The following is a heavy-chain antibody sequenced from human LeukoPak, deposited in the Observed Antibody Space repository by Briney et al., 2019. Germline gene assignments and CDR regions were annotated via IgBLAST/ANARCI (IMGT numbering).Heavy chain of an antibody. CDR2: ISYDGSNK. D-gene: IGHD6-13*01. Sequence: GGSLRLSCAASGFTFSSYGTHWVRQAPGKGLEWVAVISYDGSNKYYADSVKGRFTISRDNSKNTLYLQMNSLRAEDTAVYYCAKESGSRSYGAYFPHWGQGTLVTVSS. V-gene: IGHV3-30*18. J-gene: IGHJ1*01. CDR1: GFTFSSYG. CDR3: AKESGSRSYGAYFPH.